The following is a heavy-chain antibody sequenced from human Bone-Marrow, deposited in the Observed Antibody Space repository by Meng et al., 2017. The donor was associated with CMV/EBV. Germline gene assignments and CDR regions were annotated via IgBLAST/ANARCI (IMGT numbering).Heavy chain of an antibody. CDR1: AGSFSRYY. D-gene: IGHD1-14*01. J-gene: IGHJ2*01. Sequence: CSLYAGSFSRYYWSWIRQPPGKGLEWIGEINHSGSTNYNPSLKSRVTISVDTSKSQFSLTLSSVTAADTAVYYCARGGRQVNHWYFDLWGRDTLVTVSS. CDR3: ARGGRQVNHWYFDL. CDR2: INHSGST. V-gene: IGHV4-34*01.